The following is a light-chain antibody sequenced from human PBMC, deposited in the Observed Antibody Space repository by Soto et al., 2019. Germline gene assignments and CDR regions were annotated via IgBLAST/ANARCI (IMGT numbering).Light chain of an antibody. CDR3: QQRNIWPPVT. V-gene: IGKV3-11*01. CDR1: PSVTNY. Sequence: EIVLTRSPATLSLSPGERATLSCRASPSVTNYLAWYQQKPGQAPRLVIYGAFNRATGIPARFSGSGSGTDFTLTISSLEPEDFAVYYCQQRNIWPPVTFGQGTRLEL. J-gene: IGKJ5*01. CDR2: GAF.